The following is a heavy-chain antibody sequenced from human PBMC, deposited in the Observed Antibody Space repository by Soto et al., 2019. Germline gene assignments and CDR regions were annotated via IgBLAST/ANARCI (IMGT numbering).Heavy chain of an antibody. CDR2: IIPIFGTA. D-gene: IGHD3-10*01. V-gene: IGHV1-69*06. Sequence: QVQLVQSGAEVKKPGSSVKISCKASGGTFSSYAISWVRQAPGQGLEWMGGIIPIFGTANYAQKFQGRVTITADKSTSTAYMERSSLRSEDTAVYYCAREGVGGYYGSGRLNWFDPWGQGTLVTVSS. CDR3: AREGVGGYYGSGRLNWFDP. J-gene: IGHJ5*02. CDR1: GGTFSSYA.